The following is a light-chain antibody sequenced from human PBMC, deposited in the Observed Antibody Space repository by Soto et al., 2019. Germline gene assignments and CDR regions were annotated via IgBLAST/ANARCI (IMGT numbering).Light chain of an antibody. CDR3: ASYTTSSTFV. Sequence: QSALTQPASVSGSPGQSIAISCTGTSSDVGGYSYVSWYQQQPGKAPKLVISDVSNRPSGVSDRFSGSKSGNTASLTISGLHTEDEAVYYCASYTTSSTFVFGTGTQLTVL. CDR2: DVS. J-gene: IGLJ1*01. CDR1: SSDVGGYSY. V-gene: IGLV2-14*01.